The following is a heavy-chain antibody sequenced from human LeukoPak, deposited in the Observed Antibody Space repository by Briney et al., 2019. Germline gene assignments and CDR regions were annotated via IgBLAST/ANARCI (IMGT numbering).Heavy chain of an antibody. V-gene: IGHV3-23*01. CDR3: AKDLFARDSSGFDY. Sequence: PGGSLRLSCAASGFTFSSYAMNWVRQAPGKGLEWVSVISGGGTSTYYTDSVRGRFTISGDNFKNTLYLQMNSLRAEDTAVYHCAKDLFARDSSGFDYWGQGTLVTVSS. CDR2: ISGGGTST. J-gene: IGHJ4*02. D-gene: IGHD3-22*01. CDR1: GFTFSSYA.